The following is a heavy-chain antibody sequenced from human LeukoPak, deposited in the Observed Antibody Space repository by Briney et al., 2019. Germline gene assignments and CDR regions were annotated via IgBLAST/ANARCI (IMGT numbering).Heavy chain of an antibody. J-gene: IGHJ4*02. D-gene: IGHD5-24*01. CDR1: GYTFTGYY. Sequence: ASAKVSCKASGYTFTGYYMHWVRQAPGQGLEWMGWINPNSGGTNYAQKFQGRVTMTRDTSISTAYMELSRLRSDDTAVYYCARDRWLQDYYFDYWGQGKLVTVSA. CDR2: INPNSGGT. CDR3: ARDRWLQDYYFDY. V-gene: IGHV1-2*02.